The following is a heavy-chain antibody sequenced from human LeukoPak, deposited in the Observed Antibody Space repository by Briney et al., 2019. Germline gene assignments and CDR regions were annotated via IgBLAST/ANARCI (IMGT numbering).Heavy chain of an antibody. Sequence: PGGSLRLSCAASGFTFSSYEMNWVRQAPGKGLEWVSYISSSGRTKYYADSVKGRFTISRDNAKNSLYLQMNSLRAEDTAVYYCARAHSPYYDYVWGSYRPIDYFDYWGQGTLVTVSS. CDR2: ISSSGRTK. D-gene: IGHD3-16*02. V-gene: IGHV3-48*03. CDR1: GFTFSSYE. CDR3: ARAHSPYYDYVWGSYRPIDYFDY. J-gene: IGHJ4*02.